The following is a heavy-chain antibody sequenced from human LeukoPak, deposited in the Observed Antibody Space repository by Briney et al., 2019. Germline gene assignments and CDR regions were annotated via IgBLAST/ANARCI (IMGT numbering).Heavy chain of an antibody. D-gene: IGHD3-22*01. CDR2: ISYDGSNK. J-gene: IGHJ4*02. CDR3: ARAFVRYYDSSGRDY. V-gene: IGHV3-30-3*01. CDR1: GFTFSSYA. Sequence: GGSLRLSCAASGFTFSSYAMHWVRQAPGKGLEWVAVISYDGSNKYYADSVKGRFTISRDNSKNTLYLQMNSLRAEDTAVYYCARAFVRYYDSSGRDYWGQGTLVTVSS.